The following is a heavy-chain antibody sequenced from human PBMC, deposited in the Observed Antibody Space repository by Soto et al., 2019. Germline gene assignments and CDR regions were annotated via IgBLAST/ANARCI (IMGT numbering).Heavy chain of an antibody. Sequence: GGSLRLSCAASRFTFSSYWMSWVRQAPGKGLEWVANIKQDGSEKYYMDSVKGRFTISRDNAKNSLYLQMNSLRAEDTAVYYCAITIEQQLVNWFDPWGQGTLVTVS. CDR3: AITIEQQLVNWFDP. CDR2: IKQDGSEK. CDR1: RFTFSSYW. D-gene: IGHD6-13*01. J-gene: IGHJ5*02. V-gene: IGHV3-7*01.